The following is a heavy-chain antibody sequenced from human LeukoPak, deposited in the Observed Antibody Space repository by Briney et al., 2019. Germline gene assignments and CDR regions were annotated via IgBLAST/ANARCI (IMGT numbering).Heavy chain of an antibody. CDR3: ARDGDY. V-gene: IGHV4-34*01. CDR1: GGSFSGYY. CDR2: INHSGST. Sequence: PSETLSLTCAVYGGSFSGYYWSWIRQPPGKGLEWIGEINHSGSTNYNPSLKSRVNISVDTSKNQFSLKLSSVTAADTAVYYCARDGDYLGQGTLVTVSS. J-gene: IGHJ4*02.